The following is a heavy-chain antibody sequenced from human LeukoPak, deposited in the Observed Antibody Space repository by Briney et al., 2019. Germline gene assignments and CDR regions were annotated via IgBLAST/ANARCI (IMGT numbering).Heavy chain of an antibody. J-gene: IGHJ4*02. CDR3: ARDRLGSTYYDILTGYQTPYFDY. CDR2: INPGGGNT. Sequence: ASVKVSCKASGYTFTNYYIHWVRQAPGQGLEWMGLINPGGGNTNYAQNFQGRVTMTRDTSASTVYMELSSLRSDDTAVYYCARDRLGSTYYDILTGYQTPYFDYWGQGTLVTVSS. V-gene: IGHV1-46*01. D-gene: IGHD3-9*01. CDR1: GYTFTNYY.